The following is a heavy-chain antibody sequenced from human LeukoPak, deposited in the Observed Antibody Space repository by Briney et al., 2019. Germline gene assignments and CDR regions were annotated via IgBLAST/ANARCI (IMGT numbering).Heavy chain of an antibody. V-gene: IGHV3-21*01. D-gene: IGHD6-13*01. CDR3: ARLAAAGQDY. CDR2: ISSSSSYI. CDR1: GFTFSSYS. J-gene: IGHJ4*02. Sequence: PGGSLRLSCAASGFTFSSYSMNWVRQALGKGLEWVSSISSSSSYIYYADSVKGRFTISRDNAKNSLYLQMNSLRAEDTAVYYCARLAAAGQDYWGQGTLVTVSS.